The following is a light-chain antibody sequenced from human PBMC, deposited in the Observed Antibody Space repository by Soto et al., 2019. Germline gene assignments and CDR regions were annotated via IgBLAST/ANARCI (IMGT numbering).Light chain of an antibody. Sequence: DIMMTQSPDSLAVSLGERATINCKSSQSVLYSSNNKNYLAWYQQKPGQPPKLPIYWASTRESGVPDRFSGSGSGTDFTLTISSLQAEDVAVYYCQKYNSTPWTFGQGTKVEIK. CDR2: WAS. J-gene: IGKJ1*01. V-gene: IGKV4-1*01. CDR3: QKYNSTPWT. CDR1: QSVLYSSNNKNY.